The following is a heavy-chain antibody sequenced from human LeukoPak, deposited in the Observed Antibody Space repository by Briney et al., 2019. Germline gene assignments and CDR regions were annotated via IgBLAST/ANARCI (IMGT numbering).Heavy chain of an antibody. CDR3: ARSLGIGSYPQSYYYYMDV. CDR1: GGSFSGYY. V-gene: IGHV4-59*01. J-gene: IGHJ6*03. D-gene: IGHD1-26*01. CDR2: IYYSGST. Sequence: SETLSLTCAVYGGSFSGYYWSWIRQPPGKGLEWIGYIYYSGSTNYNPSLKSRVTISVDTSKNQSSLKLSSVTAADTAVYYCARSLGIGSYPQSYYYYMDVWGQGTTVTVSS.